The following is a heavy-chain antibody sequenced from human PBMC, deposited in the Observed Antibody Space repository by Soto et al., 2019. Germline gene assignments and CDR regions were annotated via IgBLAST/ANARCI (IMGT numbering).Heavy chain of an antibody. CDR3: ARDWELRRMDV. CDR2: IFYTGNT. V-gene: IGHV4-61*08. D-gene: IGHD1-7*01. J-gene: IGHJ6*02. CDR1: GGSVSIGDYS. Sequence: TVSGGSVSIGDYSWTWIRQPPGKGLEWIGYIFYTGNTNYSPSLKSRVTMSVDRSRNQFSLRLSSVTAADTAVYYCARDWELRRMDVWGQGTTVTVSS.